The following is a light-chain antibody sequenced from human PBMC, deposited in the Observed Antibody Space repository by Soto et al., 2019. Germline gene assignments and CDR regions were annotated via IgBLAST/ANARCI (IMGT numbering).Light chain of an antibody. CDR2: DAS. CDR3: QQYNRYSLT. V-gene: IGKV1-5*01. CDR1: QSISSW. Sequence: DIQMTQSPSTLSASVGDRVTITCRASQSISSWLAWYQQKPGKAPKLLIYDASSLESGVPSRFSGSGYDTEFTLTINNLQPDDFATYQCQQYNRYSLTFGGGTKVEIK. J-gene: IGKJ4*01.